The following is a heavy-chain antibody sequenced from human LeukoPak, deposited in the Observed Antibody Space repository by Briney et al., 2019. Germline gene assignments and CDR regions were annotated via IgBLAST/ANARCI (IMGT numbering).Heavy chain of an antibody. D-gene: IGHD6-13*01. CDR3: AATEDSSSWYWYFDL. Sequence: SETLSLTCAVYGGSFSGYYWSWIRRPPGKGLEWIGEINHSGSTNYNPSLKSRVTISVDTSKNQFSLKLSSVTAADTAVYYCAATEDSSSWYWYFDLWGRGTLVTVSS. J-gene: IGHJ2*01. CDR1: GGSFSGYY. V-gene: IGHV4-34*01. CDR2: INHSGST.